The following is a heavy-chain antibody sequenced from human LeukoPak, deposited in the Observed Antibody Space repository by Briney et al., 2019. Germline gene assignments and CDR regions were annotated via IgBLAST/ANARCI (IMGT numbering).Heavy chain of an antibody. J-gene: IGHJ4*02. CDR3: ARGASGEGY. Sequence: SETLSLTCTVSGGSISSGSHYWSWTPQHPGKGLEWIGYIYNSGTTYYNPSLKSRITMSVDTSKNQFSLKLSSVTAADTAVYYCARGASGEGYWGQGTLVTVSS. D-gene: IGHD3-10*01. V-gene: IGHV4-31*03. CDR1: GGSISSGSHY. CDR2: IYNSGTT.